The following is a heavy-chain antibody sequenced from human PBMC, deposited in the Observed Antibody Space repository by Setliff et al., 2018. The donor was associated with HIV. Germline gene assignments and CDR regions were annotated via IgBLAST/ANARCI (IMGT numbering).Heavy chain of an antibody. CDR1: GGTFSRLA. D-gene: IGHD3-9*01. Sequence: SVKVSCKASGGTFSRLAISWVRQAPGQGLEWVGGIIPIYGTVNYAQKSQGRVTITADESTTTAYMELSSLRSEDTAVYYCATSPRGTYYDILTGLPRGYFDPWGQGTQVTVSS. V-gene: IGHV1-69*13. CDR2: IIPIYGTV. J-gene: IGHJ5*02. CDR3: ATSPRGTYYDILTGLPRGYFDP.